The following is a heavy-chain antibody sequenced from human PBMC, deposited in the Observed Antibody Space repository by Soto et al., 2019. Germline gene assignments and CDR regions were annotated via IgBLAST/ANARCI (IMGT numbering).Heavy chain of an antibody. V-gene: IGHV1-69*01. CDR2: IIPIFGTA. CDR3: ARHDLGIQLWLYGMDV. CDR1: GGTFSSYA. D-gene: IGHD5-18*01. J-gene: IGHJ6*02. Sequence: QVQLVQSWAEVKKPGSSVKVSCKASGGTFSSYAISWVRQAPGQGLEWMGGIIPIFGTANYAQKFQGRVTITADESTSTAYMELSSLRSEDTAVYYCARHDLGIQLWLYGMDVWGQGTTVTVSS.